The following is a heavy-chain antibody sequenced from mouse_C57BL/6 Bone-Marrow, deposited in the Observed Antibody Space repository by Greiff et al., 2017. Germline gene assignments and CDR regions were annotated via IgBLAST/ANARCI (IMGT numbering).Heavy chain of an antibody. CDR3: ARYPLYYGSSYYAMDY. CDR2: IDPANGNT. Sequence: EVQLQQSVAELVRPGASVKLSCTASGFNIKNTYMHWVKQRPEQGLEWIGRIDPANGNTKYAPKFQGKATITADTSSNTAYLQLSSLTSEDTAIYYGARYPLYYGSSYYAMDYWGQGTSVTVSS. CDR1: GFNIKNTY. J-gene: IGHJ4*01. V-gene: IGHV14-3*01. D-gene: IGHD1-1*01.